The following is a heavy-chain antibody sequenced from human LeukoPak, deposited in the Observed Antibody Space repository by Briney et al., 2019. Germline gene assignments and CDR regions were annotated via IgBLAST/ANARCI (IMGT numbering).Heavy chain of an antibody. D-gene: IGHD2-15*01. CDR2: INSDGTIT. CDR3: VQISIG. J-gene: IGHJ4*02. Sequence: GGSLRLSCAVFGFDFSTYWMNWVRQAPGKGLVWVSRINSDGTITSYADSVQGRFTISRDNTKNTLYLQMNSLKAEDTAVYSCVQISIGWGQGTLVTVSS. V-gene: IGHV3-74*01. CDR1: GFDFSTYW.